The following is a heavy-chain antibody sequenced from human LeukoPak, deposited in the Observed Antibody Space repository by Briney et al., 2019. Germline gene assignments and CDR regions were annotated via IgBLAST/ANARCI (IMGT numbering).Heavy chain of an antibody. Sequence: GGSLRLSCAASGVSFSSFSMNWVRQAPGKGLEWVSYVSVGSSFTYYVDSVKGRCTISRDNAKNSLYLKMNSLRAEDTAVYYCARDLGYSSGPNYWGQGALVTVSS. CDR3: ARDLGYSSGPNY. CDR2: VSVGSSFT. J-gene: IGHJ4*02. V-gene: IGHV3-21*01. D-gene: IGHD6-25*01. CDR1: GVSFSSFS.